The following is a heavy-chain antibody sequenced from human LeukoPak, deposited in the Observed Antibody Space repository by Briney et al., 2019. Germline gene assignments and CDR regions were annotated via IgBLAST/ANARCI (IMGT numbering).Heavy chain of an antibody. CDR2: ISYDESNK. Sequence: GRSLRLPCAASGFTFRNYAMHWVRHAPGKGLQGVAVISYDESNKYYADSVKGRFTISRDNSKNTLYLQMNSLRPEDTAVYYCAREEYGKHFFDYWGQGTLVTISS. CDR1: GFTFRNYA. V-gene: IGHV3-30-3*01. D-gene: IGHD2/OR15-2a*01. CDR3: AREEYGKHFFDY. J-gene: IGHJ4*02.